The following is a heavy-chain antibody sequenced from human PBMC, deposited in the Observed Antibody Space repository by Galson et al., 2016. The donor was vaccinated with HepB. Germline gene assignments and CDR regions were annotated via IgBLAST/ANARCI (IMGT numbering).Heavy chain of an antibody. D-gene: IGHD6-19*01. CDR2: INSDGTIS. J-gene: IGHJ4*02. V-gene: IGHV3-74*01. CDR3: ARESSGALFDS. CDR1: GFAFSSHW. Sequence: SLRLSCAASGFAFSSHWMHWVRQAPGKGLMWVARINSDGTISNYADSVKGRFTISRDNAKNTLYLEMNSLRAEDTALYYCARESSGALFDSWGQGTLVTVSS.